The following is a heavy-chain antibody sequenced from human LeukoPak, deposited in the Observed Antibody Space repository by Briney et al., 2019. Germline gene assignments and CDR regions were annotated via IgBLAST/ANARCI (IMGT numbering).Heavy chain of an antibody. J-gene: IGHJ4*02. Sequence: EGSLRLSCAASGFTFSSYGMHWVRQAPGKGLEWAAFIRYDGSNKYYADSVKGRFTISRDNSKNTLYLQMNSLRAEDTAVYYCAKGTISYGSGSYYVDYWGQGTLVTVSS. CDR1: GFTFSSYG. CDR2: IRYDGSNK. D-gene: IGHD3-10*01. CDR3: AKGTISYGSGSYYVDY. V-gene: IGHV3-30*02.